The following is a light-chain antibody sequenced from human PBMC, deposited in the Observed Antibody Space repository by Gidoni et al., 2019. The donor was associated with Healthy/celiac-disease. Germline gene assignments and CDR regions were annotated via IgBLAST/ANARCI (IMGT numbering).Light chain of an antibody. CDR1: QSITSY. Sequence: DIQMPQSPSSLSESVGDRVTITCRASQSITSYLNWYQQKPGKPPKVLIYAASSLQSGVPSRFSGSGSGTDFTLTISSLQPEDFASYYCQQTYITPPHTFGEXTKMEIK. V-gene: IGKV1-39*01. CDR2: AAS. CDR3: QQTYITPPHT. J-gene: IGKJ2*01.